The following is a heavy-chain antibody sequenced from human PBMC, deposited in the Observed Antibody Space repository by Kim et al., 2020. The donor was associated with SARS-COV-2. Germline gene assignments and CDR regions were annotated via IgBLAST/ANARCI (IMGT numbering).Heavy chain of an antibody. V-gene: IGHV5-51*01. J-gene: IGHJ4*02. D-gene: IGHD2-15*01. CDR3: ARIGDY. CDR2: PSDSDT. Sequence: PSDSDTRYSPSFQGQVTISYDKSISTAYLQWSSLKASDTAMYYCARIGDYWGQGTLVTVSS.